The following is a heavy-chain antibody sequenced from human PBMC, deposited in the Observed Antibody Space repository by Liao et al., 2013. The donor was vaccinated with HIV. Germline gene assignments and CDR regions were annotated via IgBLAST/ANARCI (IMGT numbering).Heavy chain of an antibody. J-gene: IGHJ4*02. CDR1: GGSFSGYY. CDR3: ARISSSSVGSFDY. CDR2: IYTSGST. D-gene: IGHD6-6*01. V-gene: IGHV4-4*07. Sequence: QVQLQESGPGLVKPSETLSLTCTVSGGSFSGYYWSWIRQPPGKGLEWIGRIYTSGSTNYNPSLKSRVTISVDTSKNQFSLKLSSVTAADTAVYYCARISSSSVGSFDYWGQGTLVTVSS.